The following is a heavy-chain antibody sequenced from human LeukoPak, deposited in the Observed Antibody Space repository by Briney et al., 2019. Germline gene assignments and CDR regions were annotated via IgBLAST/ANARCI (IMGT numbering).Heavy chain of an antibody. CDR2: INPSGNT. V-gene: IGHV4-4*02. D-gene: IGHD3-10*01. CDR3: ARGGSSMVRGYYYYYMDV. J-gene: IGHJ6*03. Sequence: SETLSLTCAVSGGSISRSNWWSWVRQPPGKSLEWVGDINPSGNTQYNPSLKSRVTISLDASKSQFYLKMNCVTAADTGVYYCARGGSSMVRGYYYYYMDVWGKGTTVTISS. CDR1: GGSISRSNW.